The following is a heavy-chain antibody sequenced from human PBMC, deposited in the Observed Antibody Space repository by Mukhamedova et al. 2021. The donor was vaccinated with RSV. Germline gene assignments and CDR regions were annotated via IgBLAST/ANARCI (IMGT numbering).Heavy chain of an antibody. Sequence: GTPNYSQKVQGRLTITADESTSTVSMELSTLRSEDTAVYYCARSYCGGDCYSPFDYCGQGTLVTVSS. CDR3: ARSYCGGDCYSPFDY. V-gene: IGHV1-69*01. CDR2: GTP. D-gene: IGHD2-21*01. J-gene: IGHJ4*02.